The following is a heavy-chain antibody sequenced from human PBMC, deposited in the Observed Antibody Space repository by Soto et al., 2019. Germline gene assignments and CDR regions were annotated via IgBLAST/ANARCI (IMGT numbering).Heavy chain of an antibody. CDR2: IYYSGST. Sequence: SETLSLTCPVSGGSSSSSSYYWGWIRQPPGKGLEWIGSIYYSGSTYYNPSLKSRVTISVDTSKNQFSLKLSSVTAADTAVYYCASYPPSSSWYWFDPWGQGTLVTVSS. CDR3: ASYPPSSSWYWFDP. D-gene: IGHD6-13*01. CDR1: GGSSSSSSYY. J-gene: IGHJ5*02. V-gene: IGHV4-39*01.